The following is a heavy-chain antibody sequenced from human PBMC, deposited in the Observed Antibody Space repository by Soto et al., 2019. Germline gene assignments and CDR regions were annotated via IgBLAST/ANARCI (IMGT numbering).Heavy chain of an antibody. Sequence: EVQLVESGGGLIQPGGSLRLSCAASGFTVSSNYMSWVRQAPGKGLEWVSVIYSGGSTYYADSVKGRFTISRDNSKNTLYLQMNSLRAEDTAVYYCATPAQYCSGGSCDSLDCWGQGTLVTVSS. J-gene: IGHJ4*02. V-gene: IGHV3-53*01. CDR1: GFTVSSNY. CDR2: IYSGGST. CDR3: ATPAQYCSGGSCDSLDC. D-gene: IGHD2-15*01.